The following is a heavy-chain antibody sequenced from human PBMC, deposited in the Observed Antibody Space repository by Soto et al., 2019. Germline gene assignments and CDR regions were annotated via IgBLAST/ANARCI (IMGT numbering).Heavy chain of an antibody. J-gene: IGHJ5*02. CDR1: GGSISSSSYY. Sequence: QLQLQESGPGLVKPSETLSLTCTVSGGSISSSSYYWGWIRQPPGKGLEWIGNIYYSGSTYYNPSLNSRVTISVDTSKTQFSLKLSSVTAADTAVYYCASRQSSPWFDPWGQGTLVTVSS. D-gene: IGHD2-15*01. CDR2: IYYSGST. CDR3: ASRQSSPWFDP. V-gene: IGHV4-39*01.